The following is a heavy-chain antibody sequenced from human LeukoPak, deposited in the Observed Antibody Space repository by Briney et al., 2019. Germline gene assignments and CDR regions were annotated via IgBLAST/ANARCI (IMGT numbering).Heavy chain of an antibody. J-gene: IGHJ3*02. CDR3: ARATGYYDFWSGYSYAFDI. Sequence: GGSLRLSCAASGFTFSSYWMSWVRQAPGKGLEWVANIKQDGSEKYYVDSVKGRFTISRDNAKNSLYLQMNSLRAEDTAVYYCARATGYYDFWSGYSYAFDIWGQGTMVTVSS. V-gene: IGHV3-7*01. CDR1: GFTFSSYW. D-gene: IGHD3-3*01. CDR2: IKQDGSEK.